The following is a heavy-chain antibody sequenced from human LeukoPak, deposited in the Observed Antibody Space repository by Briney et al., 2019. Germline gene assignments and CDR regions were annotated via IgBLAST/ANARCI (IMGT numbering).Heavy chain of an antibody. CDR3: AKDVSLYSSGWAAFDY. J-gene: IGHJ4*02. Sequence: QPGGSLRLSCAASGFTFSSYGMHWVRQAPGKGLEWVAVISYDGSNTYYADSVKGRFTISRDNSKNTLYLQMNSLRAEDTAVYYCAKDVSLYSSGWAAFDYWGQGTLVTVSS. V-gene: IGHV3-30*18. CDR1: GFTFSSYG. CDR2: ISYDGSNT. D-gene: IGHD6-19*01.